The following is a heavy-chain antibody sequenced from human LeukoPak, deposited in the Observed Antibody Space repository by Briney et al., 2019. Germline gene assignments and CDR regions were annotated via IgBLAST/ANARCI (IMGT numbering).Heavy chain of an antibody. CDR3: ARGFAAAGPYYYYYYMDV. CDR1: GGSISSYY. Sequence: SETLSLTCTVSGGSISSYYWSWIRQPPGKGLEWIGYIYTSGSTNYNPSLKSRVTISVDTSKNQFSLKLSSVTAADTAVYYCARGFAAAGPYYYYYYMDVWGKGTTVTVSS. D-gene: IGHD6-13*01. CDR2: IYTSGST. J-gene: IGHJ6*03. V-gene: IGHV4-4*09.